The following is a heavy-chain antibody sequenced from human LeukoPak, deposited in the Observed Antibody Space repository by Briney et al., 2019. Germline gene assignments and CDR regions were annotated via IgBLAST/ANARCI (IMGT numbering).Heavy chain of an antibody. D-gene: IGHD3-22*01. J-gene: IGHJ4*02. CDR2: FNPAYSGA. CDR3: VRANSYDSSRLYCDQ. CDR1: GFHLGSYW. V-gene: IGHV5-51*01. Sequence: GGSLEISLQGFGFHLGSYWIAWGRPQPGKGLGGRGIFNPAYSGARYSQTLQGLVTISVDKSISKAYMQWSSLKASATAMYFCVRANSYDSSRLYCDQWGQGTLLTVSS.